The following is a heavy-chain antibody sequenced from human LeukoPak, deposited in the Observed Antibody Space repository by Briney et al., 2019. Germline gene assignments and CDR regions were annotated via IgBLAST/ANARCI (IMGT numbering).Heavy chain of an antibody. D-gene: IGHD4-17*01. CDR2: IYYSGST. V-gene: IGHV4-59*01. J-gene: IGHJ4*02. CDR1: GGSISSYY. Sequence: SETLSLTCTVSGGSISSYYWSWIRQPPGKGLEWIGYIYYSGSTNYNPSLKSRVTISVDTSKNQFSLKLSSVTAADTVVYYCARGGYGDQPFDYWGQGTLVTVSS. CDR3: ARGGYGDQPFDY.